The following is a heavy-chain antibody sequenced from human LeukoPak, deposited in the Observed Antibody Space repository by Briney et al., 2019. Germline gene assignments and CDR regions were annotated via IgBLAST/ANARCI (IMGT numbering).Heavy chain of an antibody. D-gene: IGHD3-10*01. J-gene: IGHJ4*02. CDR3: ARGHYGLDY. Sequence: GGSLRLSCVASGFTFSDHYMSWIRQAPGKGLEWVSSIHSSGNPIYYADSVKGRFTISRDNAKNSLYLQMNSLRAEDTAFYYCARGHYGLDYWGQGTLVTVSS. CDR1: GFTFSDHY. V-gene: IGHV3-11*04. CDR2: IHSSGNPI.